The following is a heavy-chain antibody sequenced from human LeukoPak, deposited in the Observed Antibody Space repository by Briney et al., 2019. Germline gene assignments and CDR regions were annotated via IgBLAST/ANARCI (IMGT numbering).Heavy chain of an antibody. CDR1: GGTFSSYA. D-gene: IGHD6-19*01. Sequence: SVKVSCKASGGTFSSYAISWVRQAPGQGLEWMGGIIPIFGTANYAQKFQGRVTITTDESTSTAYMELSSLRSEDTDVYYCARAAVAGSYFDYWGQGTLVTVSS. CDR3: ARAAVAGSYFDY. CDR2: IIPIFGTA. J-gene: IGHJ4*02. V-gene: IGHV1-69*05.